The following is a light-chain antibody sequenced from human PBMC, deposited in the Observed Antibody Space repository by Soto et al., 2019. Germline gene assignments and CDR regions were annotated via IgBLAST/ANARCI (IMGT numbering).Light chain of an antibody. CDR1: SSDVGGYNY. CDR3: SSYSGSSNWV. J-gene: IGLJ3*02. Sequence: QSVLTQPPSAFGSPGQSVAISCTGTSSDVGGYNYVSWYQHHPGKAPKLMIYEVSRRPSGVSDRFSGSKSGNTASLTVSGLQAEDEADYYCSSYSGSSNWVFGGGTKLTVL. CDR2: EVS. V-gene: IGLV2-8*01.